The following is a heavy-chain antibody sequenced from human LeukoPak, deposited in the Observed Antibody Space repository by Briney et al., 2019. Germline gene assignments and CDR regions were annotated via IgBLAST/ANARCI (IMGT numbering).Heavy chain of an antibody. Sequence: PSETLSLTCAVYGGSFSGYYWSWIRQPPGKGLEWIGEINHSGSTNYNPPLKSRVTISVDTSKNQFSLKLGSVTAADTAVYYCARNSAAAGYGMDVWGKGTTVTVSS. D-gene: IGHD6-13*01. CDR2: INHSGST. CDR1: GGSFSGYY. J-gene: IGHJ6*04. CDR3: ARNSAAAGYGMDV. V-gene: IGHV4-34*01.